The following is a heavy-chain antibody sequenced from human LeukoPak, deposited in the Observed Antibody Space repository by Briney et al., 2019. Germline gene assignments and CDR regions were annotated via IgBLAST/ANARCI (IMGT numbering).Heavy chain of an antibody. CDR3: ARDRTTAGPYYFDY. CDR1: GGSISSSSYY. Sequence: SETLSLTCTVSGGSISSSSYYWSWIRQPAGKGLEWIGRIYTSGSTNYNPSLKSRVTMSVDTSKNQFSLKLSSVTAADTAVYYCARDRTTAGPYYFDYWGQGTLVTVSS. J-gene: IGHJ4*02. D-gene: IGHD6-19*01. V-gene: IGHV4-61*02. CDR2: IYTSGST.